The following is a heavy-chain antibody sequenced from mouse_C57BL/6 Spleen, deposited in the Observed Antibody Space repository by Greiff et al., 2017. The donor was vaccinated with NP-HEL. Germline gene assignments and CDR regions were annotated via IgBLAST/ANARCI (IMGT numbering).Heavy chain of an antibody. J-gene: IGHJ3*01. D-gene: IGHD2-4*01. CDR2: IDPETGGT. V-gene: IGHV1-15*01. CDR3: TRWDYDGRFAY. CDR1: GYTFTDYE. Sequence: VQLQQSGAELVRPGASVTLSCKASGYTFTDYEMLWVKQTPVHGLEWIGAIDPETGGTAYSQKFKGKAILTADKSSSTAYMELRSLTSEDSAVYYCTRWDYDGRFAYWGQGTLVTVSA.